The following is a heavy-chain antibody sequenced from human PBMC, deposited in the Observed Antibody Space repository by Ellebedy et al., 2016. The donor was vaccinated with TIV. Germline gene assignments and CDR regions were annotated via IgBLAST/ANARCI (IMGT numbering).Heavy chain of an antibody. D-gene: IGHD1-26*01. CDR1: GFTFSSNA. CDR3: AKEVLVGVTPGVDY. Sequence: GESLKISCAASGFTFSSNAMSWVRQAPGKGLEWVSAISGSGGNTYYENSVKGRFTISRDNSKNTLYLEMNSLRAEDTAVYYCAKEVLVGVTPGVDYWGQGTLVTVSS. V-gene: IGHV3-23*01. CDR2: ISGSGGNT. J-gene: IGHJ4*02.